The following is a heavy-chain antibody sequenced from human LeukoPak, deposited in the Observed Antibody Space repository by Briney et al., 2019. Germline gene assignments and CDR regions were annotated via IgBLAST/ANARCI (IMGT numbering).Heavy chain of an antibody. CDR2: ISAYNGNT. CDR1: GYTFTIYG. CDR3: ARWVHDYYDSSGYYYVGPHFDY. Sequence: ASVKVSCKASGYTFTIYGISWVRQAPGQGLEWMGWISAYNGNTNYAQKLQGRVTMTTDTSTSTAYMELRSLRSDDTAVYYCARWVHDYYDSSGYYYVGPHFDYWGQGTLVTVSS. J-gene: IGHJ4*02. V-gene: IGHV1-18*01. D-gene: IGHD3-22*01.